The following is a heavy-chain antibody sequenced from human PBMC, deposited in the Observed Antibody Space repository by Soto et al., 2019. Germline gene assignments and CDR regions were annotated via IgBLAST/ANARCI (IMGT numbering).Heavy chain of an antibody. CDR2: IKRDGSEK. D-gene: IGHD4-17*01. CDR1: GFMFGSYW. Sequence: EVQLVESGGGLVQPGGSLRLSCTASGFMFGSYWMTWVRHVPGKGLQWVANIKRDGSEKYYVDFVKGRFTISRDNADNSVFLDMYSLTFDDTATYYCARVRATDYEIDYWGQGALVTVSS. J-gene: IGHJ4*02. CDR3: ARVRATDYEIDY. V-gene: IGHV3-7*03.